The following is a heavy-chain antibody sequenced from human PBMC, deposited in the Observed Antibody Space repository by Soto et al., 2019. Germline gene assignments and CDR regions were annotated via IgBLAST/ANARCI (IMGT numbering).Heavy chain of an antibody. V-gene: IGHV3-30*18. Sequence: QVQLVESGGGVVQPGRSLRLSCAASGFTFSTFGMHWVRQAPGKALEWVAVISSDGSIKYYADSVKGRFTISRDNSKNMLYMQMNSLRTEDTAVYYCEKARHYIGSYWGQGILVIFSS. J-gene: IGHJ4*02. CDR2: ISSDGSIK. CDR3: EKARHYIGSY. D-gene: IGHD1-26*01. CDR1: GFTFSTFG.